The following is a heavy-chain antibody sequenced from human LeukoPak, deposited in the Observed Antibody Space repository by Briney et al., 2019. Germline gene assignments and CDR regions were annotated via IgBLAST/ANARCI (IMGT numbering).Heavy chain of an antibody. Sequence: GASVKVSCKASGYTFISYSMNWVRQAPGQGLEWMGWISAYNGNTNYAQKLQGRVTMTTDTSTSTAYMELRSLRSDDTAVYYCARVKRPRRDGYNSYDYWGQGTLVTVSS. CDR1: GYTFISYS. J-gene: IGHJ4*02. V-gene: IGHV1-18*01. CDR3: ARVKRPRRDGYNSYDY. D-gene: IGHD5-24*01. CDR2: ISAYNGNT.